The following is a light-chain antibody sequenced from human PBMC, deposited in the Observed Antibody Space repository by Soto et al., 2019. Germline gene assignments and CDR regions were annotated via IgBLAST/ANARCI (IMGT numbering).Light chain of an antibody. J-gene: IGKJ1*01. CDR1: QSVSSN. V-gene: IGKV3-15*01. CDR2: DAS. CDR3: QQYNNWRT. Sequence: DIVMTHSPATLSVSPWERATLSSRASQSVSSNLAWYQQKPGQAPRLLIYDASTRATGIPARFSGSGSGTEFTLTISSLQSEDFVLYYCQQYNNWRTFGQGTKVDNK.